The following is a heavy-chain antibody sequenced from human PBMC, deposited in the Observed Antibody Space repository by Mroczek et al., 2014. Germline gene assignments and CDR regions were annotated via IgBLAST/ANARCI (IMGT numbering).Heavy chain of an antibody. Sequence: VQHSRSGRGLVKPSDDLVLTCTALVAPSELYWSWIRQPPEGTGVDWAYLYHGSTNXNPSLKSRVTMSVDTSKNQFSLKLSSVTAADTAVYYCARDIGGSGSPSHYYYYGMDVWGQGPRSPSP. CDR2: LYHGST. D-gene: IGHD3-10*01. J-gene: IGHJ6*02. V-gene: IGHV4-4*07. CDR3: ARDIGGSGSPSHYYYYGMDV. CDR1: VAPSELY.